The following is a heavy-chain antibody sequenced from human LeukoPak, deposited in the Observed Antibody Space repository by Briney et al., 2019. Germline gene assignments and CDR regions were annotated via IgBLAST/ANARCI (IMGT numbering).Heavy chain of an antibody. V-gene: IGHV4-30-4*01. CDR1: GVSISSGDYY. Sequence: PSETLSLTCTVSGVSISSGDYYWSWIRQPPGKGLEWIGYIYYSGSTYYNPSLKSRVTISVDTSKNQFSLKLSSVTAADTAVYYCARDRIPGGFDIWGQGTMVTVSS. J-gene: IGHJ3*02. CDR2: IYYSGST. D-gene: IGHD5-18*01. CDR3: ARDRIPGGFDI.